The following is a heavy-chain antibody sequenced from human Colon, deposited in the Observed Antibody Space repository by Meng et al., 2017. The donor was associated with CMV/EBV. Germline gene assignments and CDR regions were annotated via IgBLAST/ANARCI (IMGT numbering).Heavy chain of an antibody. CDR2: ISYDGRSK. CDR1: GFTFNSYC. CDR3: ARDLKRYCSASSCQGLDH. Sequence: GESLKISCAVSGFTFNSYCMYWVRQAPGKGLEWVAFISYDGRSKDYAESLRGRFTISRDNSNNTLNLQMNSLTADDTAVYYCARDLKRYCSASSCQGLDHWGQGTLVTVSS. V-gene: IGHV3-30*03. J-gene: IGHJ4*02. D-gene: IGHD2-2*01.